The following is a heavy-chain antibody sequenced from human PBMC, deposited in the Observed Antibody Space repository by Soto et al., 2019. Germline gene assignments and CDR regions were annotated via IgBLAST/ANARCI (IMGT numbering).Heavy chain of an antibody. CDR3: AKDLVVPAAKDYYYYGMDV. J-gene: IGHJ6*02. CDR2: IDPGDSDT. Sequence: PGESLKISCKGSGYSFTNYWIGWVRQMPGKGLEWMGIIDPGDSDTRYSPSFQGQVTISADKSISTAYLQMNSLRAEDTAVYYCAKDLVVPAAKDYYYYGMDVWGQGTTVTVSS. V-gene: IGHV5-51*01. D-gene: IGHD2-2*01. CDR1: GYSFTNYW.